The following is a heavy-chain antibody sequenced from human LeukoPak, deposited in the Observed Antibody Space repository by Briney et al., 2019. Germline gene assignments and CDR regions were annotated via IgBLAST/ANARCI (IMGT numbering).Heavy chain of an antibody. D-gene: IGHD6-13*01. CDR3: ARCGSTWFSFDY. J-gene: IGHJ4*02. CDR1: GGFISTYY. Sequence: PSESLSLTCTVSGGFISTYYWSWIRQPPGKGLEWIGYIYYSGSTNYNPSLKSRVTISADTSKNQVSLKLSSVTAADTAVYYCARCGSTWFSFDYWGQGTLVTISS. CDR2: IYYSGST. V-gene: IGHV4-59*01.